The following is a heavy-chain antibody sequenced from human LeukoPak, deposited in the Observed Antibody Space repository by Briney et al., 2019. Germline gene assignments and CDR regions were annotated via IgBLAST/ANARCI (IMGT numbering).Heavy chain of an antibody. D-gene: IGHD3-9*01. CDR1: GFTFSGSA. J-gene: IGHJ4*02. CDR2: IRYDGGIK. V-gene: IGHV3-30*02. CDR3: ANGPHYNILTGFYKVRSHLDY. Sequence: TGGSLRLSCAASGFTFSGSAMHWVRQPPGKGLEWVAFIRYDGGIKHYADSVKGRFTLSRDNSKNTLYLQMNSLRAEDTAVYYCANGPHYNILTGFYKVRSHLDYWGQGTLVTVSS.